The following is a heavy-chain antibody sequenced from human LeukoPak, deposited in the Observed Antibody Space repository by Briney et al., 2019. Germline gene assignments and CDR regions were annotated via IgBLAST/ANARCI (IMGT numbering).Heavy chain of an antibody. D-gene: IGHD4-23*01. CDR1: GGTFSSYA. J-gene: IGHJ4*02. CDR3: ARGGGPTVAPS. Sequence: GASVKVSCKASGGTFSSYAISWVRQAPGQGLEWIGGIIPIFGTANYAQKFQGRVTITTDDSTSTAYMELSSLRSEDTAVYYCARGGGPTVAPSWSQGTLVTASS. CDR2: IIPIFGTA. V-gene: IGHV1-69*05.